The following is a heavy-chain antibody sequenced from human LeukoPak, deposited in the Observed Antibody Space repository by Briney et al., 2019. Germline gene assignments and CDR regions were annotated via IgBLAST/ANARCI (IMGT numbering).Heavy chain of an antibody. Sequence: GGSLRLSCAASGFTFSSYGMHWVRQAPGKGLEWVAVIWYDGSNKYYADSVKGRFTISRDNSKNTLYLQMNSLRAEDTAVHYCARDFAHCSSTSCPFDYWGQGTLVTVSS. V-gene: IGHV3-33*01. CDR1: GFTFSSYG. J-gene: IGHJ4*02. CDR2: IWYDGSNK. D-gene: IGHD2-2*01. CDR3: ARDFAHCSSTSCPFDY.